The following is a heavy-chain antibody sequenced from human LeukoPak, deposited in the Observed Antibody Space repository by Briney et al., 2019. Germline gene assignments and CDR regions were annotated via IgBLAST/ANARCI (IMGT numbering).Heavy chain of an antibody. CDR1: GFTFSSYT. D-gene: IGHD3-22*01. J-gene: IGHJ4*02. Sequence: GRSLILSCAASGFTFSSYTMHWVRQAPGKGLEWVSSISTSSSYIYYADSLKGRFTISRDNAKNSLYLQMNSLRAEDTAVYYCARDHYYDSSGFYYGGYYFDEWKQETLVTVSS. CDR3: ARDHYYDSSGFYYGGYYFDE. V-gene: IGHV3-21*01. CDR2: ISTSSSYI.